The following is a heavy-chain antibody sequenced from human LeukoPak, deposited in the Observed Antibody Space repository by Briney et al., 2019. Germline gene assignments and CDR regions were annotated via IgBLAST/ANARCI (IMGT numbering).Heavy chain of an antibody. V-gene: IGHV1-24*01. Sequence: ASVKVSCKVSGYTLTELYMHWVRQAPGKGLEWVGGFDPEDGETIYGQKFQGRVTMTEDTSTDTAYMELSSLRSEDTAVYYCATGGTSSWYHNWFDPWGQGTLVTVSS. D-gene: IGHD6-13*01. CDR2: FDPEDGET. J-gene: IGHJ5*02. CDR3: ATGGTSSWYHNWFDP. CDR1: GYTLTELY.